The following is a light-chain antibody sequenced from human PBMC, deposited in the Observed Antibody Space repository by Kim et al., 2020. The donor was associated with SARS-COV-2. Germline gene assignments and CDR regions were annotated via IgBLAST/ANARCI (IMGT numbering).Light chain of an antibody. CDR1: SSDVGSYNL. CDR2: DVS. Sequence: QSALTQPASVSGSPGQSITISCSGTSSDVGSYNLVCWYQHHPGKAPKLMIFDVSKRPSGVSTRFSGSKSGNTASLTISGLQAEDEADYYCSSYTRGSAFEVFGTGTKVTVL. V-gene: IGLV2-14*02. J-gene: IGLJ1*01. CDR3: SSYTRGSAFEV.